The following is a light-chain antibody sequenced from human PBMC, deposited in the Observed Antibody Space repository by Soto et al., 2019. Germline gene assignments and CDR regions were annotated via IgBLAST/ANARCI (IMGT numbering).Light chain of an antibody. V-gene: IGKV3-20*01. J-gene: IGKJ1*01. CDR3: QQYGSSPPT. CDR1: QSVSSSY. Sequence: EIVLTQSPGTLSLSPGERATLSCRASQSVSSSYLAWYQQKPGQAPRLLIYGASSRATGIPARFSGSGSGTDFTNTISRLESEDVAVYYCQQYGSSPPTFGQGTKVEIK. CDR2: GAS.